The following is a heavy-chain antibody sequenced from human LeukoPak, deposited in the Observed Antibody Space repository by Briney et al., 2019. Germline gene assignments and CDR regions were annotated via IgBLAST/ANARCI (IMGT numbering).Heavy chain of an antibody. J-gene: IGHJ3*02. CDR2: IYYSGST. CDR3: ARETTVVETDAFDI. V-gene: IGHV4-30-4*01. CDR1: GGSISSGDYY. Sequence: SETLSLTCTVSGGSISSGDYYWSWIRQPPGKGLEWIGYIYYSGSTCYNPSLKSRVTISVDTSKNQFSLKLSSVTAADTAVYYCARETTVVETDAFDIWGQGTMVTVSS. D-gene: IGHD4-23*01.